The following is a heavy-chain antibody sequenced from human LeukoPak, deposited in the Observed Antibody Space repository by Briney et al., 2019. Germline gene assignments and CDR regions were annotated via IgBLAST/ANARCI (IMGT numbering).Heavy chain of an antibody. Sequence: PGGSLRLSCGASGFTFTTHWIHWVRQAPGKGLVWVSRIKPDGSDTNYADSVKGRFTISRDNSKNSLYLQMNSLRAEDTAVYYCARDSSYSSGWYYGTDVWGQGTTVTVSS. CDR3: ARDSSYSSGWYYGTDV. J-gene: IGHJ6*02. D-gene: IGHD6-19*01. CDR2: IKPDGSDT. V-gene: IGHV3-74*01. CDR1: GFTFTTHW.